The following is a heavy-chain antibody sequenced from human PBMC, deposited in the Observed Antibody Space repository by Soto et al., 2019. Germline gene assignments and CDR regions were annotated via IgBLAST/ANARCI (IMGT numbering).Heavy chain of an antibody. CDR2: IFHSGST. Sequence: PSETLSLTCAVSGGSIRSTNWWSWVRQPPGKGLEWIGEIFHSGSTNYNPSLKSRVTISVDKSKNQFSLKLNSVTAADTAIYYCARAGDDSNGFSKRIQHWGQGPRVTVFS. D-gene: IGHD3-22*01. V-gene: IGHV4-4*02. CDR1: GGSIRSTNW. J-gene: IGHJ1*01. CDR3: ARAGDDSNGFSKRIQH.